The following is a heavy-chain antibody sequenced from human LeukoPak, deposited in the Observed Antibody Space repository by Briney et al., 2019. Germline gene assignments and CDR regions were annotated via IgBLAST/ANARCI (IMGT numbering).Heavy chain of an antibody. Sequence: PGGSLRLSCTASGFTFTNAWITWVRRAPGKGLEWVGRIKSKTHGGTIDYATPVKGRFTISRDDSKNTLYLQMNSLTSEDTAVYYCTSSITPGIDYWGQGTLVTVSS. J-gene: IGHJ4*02. CDR1: GFTFTNAW. D-gene: IGHD1-14*01. CDR3: TSSITPGIDY. CDR2: IKSKTHGGTI. V-gene: IGHV3-15*01.